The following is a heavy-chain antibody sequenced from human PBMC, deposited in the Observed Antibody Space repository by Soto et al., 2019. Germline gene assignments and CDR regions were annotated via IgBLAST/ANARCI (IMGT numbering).Heavy chain of an antibody. D-gene: IGHD6-19*01. CDR2: IIPIFGTA. V-gene: IGHV1-69*12. CDR3: ARLPVADLYRDY. J-gene: IGHJ4*02. CDR1: GGTFSSYA. Sequence: QVQLVQSGAEVKKPGSSVKVSCKASGGTFSSYAISWVRQAPGQGLEWMGGIIPIFGTANYAQKFQGRVTLTGDESTSTAYMELSRLRSEDTAVYYCARLPVADLYRDYWGQGTLVTVSS.